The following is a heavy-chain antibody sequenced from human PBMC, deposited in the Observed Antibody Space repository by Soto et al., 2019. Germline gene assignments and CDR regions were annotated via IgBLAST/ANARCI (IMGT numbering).Heavy chain of an antibody. D-gene: IGHD2-2*01. CDR1: GFIFRTYE. Sequence: EVQLVESGGGLVQPGGSLRLFCAASGFIFRTYEMSWVRQPPGKGLEWVSYISSTDNTKYYADSVRGRFTISRDNAKNSPYLQMNSLRAEHTAGYYCVRDGVVIAAAGLDFWGQGTLVTVSS. CDR2: ISSTDNTK. J-gene: IGHJ4*02. CDR3: VRDGVVIAAAGLDF. V-gene: IGHV3-48*03.